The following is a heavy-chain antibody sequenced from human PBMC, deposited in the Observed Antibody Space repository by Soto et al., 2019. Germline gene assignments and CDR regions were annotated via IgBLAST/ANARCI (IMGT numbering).Heavy chain of an antibody. CDR1: GFMFSSYA. D-gene: IGHD6-19*01. CDR3: ARDPSPYTSGWYGIDF. V-gene: IGHV3-30-3*01. J-gene: IGHJ4*01. CDR2: MSYDGTNK. Sequence: GGSLRLSCTASGFMFSSYAMLWVRQSPGKGLEWVAAMSYDGTNKYYADSLKGRFTISRDNSKNTLFLQMSSLTADDSAVYYCARDPSPYTSGWYGIDFWGLGTLVTISS.